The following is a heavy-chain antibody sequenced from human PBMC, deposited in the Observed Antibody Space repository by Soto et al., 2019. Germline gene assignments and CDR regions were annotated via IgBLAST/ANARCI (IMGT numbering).Heavy chain of an antibody. Sequence: GGSLRLSCEAPGFTFSGFDMHWVRQPTGKGLEWVSSIGTAGDTYYAVSVKGRFTISRDNAKNSLSLQMNSLRAGDMAVYFCAKRKEIGTHFFDSWGQGPQVTVYS. CDR3: AKRKEIGTHFFDS. CDR1: GFTFSGFD. D-gene: IGHD6-13*01. V-gene: IGHV3-13*01. J-gene: IGHJ4*02. CDR2: IGTAGDT.